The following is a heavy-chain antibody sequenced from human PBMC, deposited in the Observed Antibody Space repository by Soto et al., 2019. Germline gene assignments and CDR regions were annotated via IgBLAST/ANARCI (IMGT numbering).Heavy chain of an antibody. CDR3: ARDEVDGSDGYYYYYGMDV. D-gene: IGHD5-12*01. CDR2: INPNSGGT. V-gene: IGHV1-2*04. CDR1: GYTFTGYY. J-gene: IGHJ6*02. Sequence: GASLKVSCKASGYTFTGYYMHWVRQAPGQGLEWMGWINPNSGGTNYAQKFQGWVTMTRDTSISTAYMELSRLRSDDTAVYYRARDEVDGSDGYYYYYGMDVWGQGTTVTVSS.